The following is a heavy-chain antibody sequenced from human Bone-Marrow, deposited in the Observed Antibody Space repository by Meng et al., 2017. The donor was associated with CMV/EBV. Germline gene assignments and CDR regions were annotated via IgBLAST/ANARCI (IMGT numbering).Heavy chain of an antibody. CDR3: ARDLPTFGGVSGMDV. CDR2: INQHGSEN. V-gene: IGHV3-7*01. D-gene: IGHD3-16*01. J-gene: IGHJ6*02. CDR1: GFAFSNYW. Sequence: GESLKISCAASGFAFSNYWMTWIRQAPGKGLEWVGNINQHGSENQYADSVRGRFTLSRDNSKNTLYLQMNSLRAEDTAVYYCARDLPTFGGVSGMDVWGHGTTVTVSS.